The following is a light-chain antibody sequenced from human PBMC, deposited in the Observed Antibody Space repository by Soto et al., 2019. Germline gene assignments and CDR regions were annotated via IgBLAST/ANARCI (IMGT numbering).Light chain of an antibody. CDR3: QQYDDLPHT. Sequence: DIQMTQSPSSLSASVGDRVTITCQASQDISNYLNWYQQKPGKAPKVLINDASNLETGVPSRFSGSGSGTDFTFTISSLQPEDIGTYYCQQYDDLPHTFGQGTKLEIK. CDR2: DAS. CDR1: QDISNY. V-gene: IGKV1-33*01. J-gene: IGKJ2*01.